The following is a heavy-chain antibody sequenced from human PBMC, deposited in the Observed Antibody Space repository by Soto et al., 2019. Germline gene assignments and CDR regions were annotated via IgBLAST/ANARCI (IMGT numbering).Heavy chain of an antibody. J-gene: IGHJ4*02. CDR2: IYYSGITTT. CDR3: AAQNNGFESPFDY. CDR1: GGSISGYY. D-gene: IGHD5-12*01. Sequence: PSETLSLTCTVSGGSISGYYWTWIRQPPGKGLEWIAYIYYSGITTTKYKHSLMSRDTMSADTSKNQLSLKMNSVTAADTAVFYCAAQNNGFESPFDYWGQGILVTVSS. V-gene: IGHV4-59*08.